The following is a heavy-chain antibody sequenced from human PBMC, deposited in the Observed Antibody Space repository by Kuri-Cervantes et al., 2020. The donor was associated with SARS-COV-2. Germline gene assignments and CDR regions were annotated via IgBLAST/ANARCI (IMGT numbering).Heavy chain of an antibody. D-gene: IGHD3-16*01. CDR3: SSGGSQREWYY. CDR1: GFTFGNYF. J-gene: IGHJ4*02. Sequence: GGSLRLSCATSGFTFGNYFMHWVRQRPGKGLEWVSLISWDGGSTYYADSVKGRFTISRDNSKDSLFLQMNSQRSEDTAFYYCSSGGSQREWYYWGQGTLVTVSS. V-gene: IGHV3-43*01. CDR2: ISWDGGST.